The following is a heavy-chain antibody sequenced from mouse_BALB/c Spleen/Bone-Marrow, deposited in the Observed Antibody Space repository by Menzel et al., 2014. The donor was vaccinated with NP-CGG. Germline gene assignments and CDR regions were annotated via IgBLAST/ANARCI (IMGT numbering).Heavy chain of an antibody. Sequence: EVQLQQSGAEFVKPGASVKLSCTASGFNIKDTYMHWVKRRPEQGLEWIGRIDPANDNTKYDPKFQGKATITADTSSNTAYLQLSSLTSEDTAVYYCARADGYYAWFAYWGQGTLGTVSA. CDR3: ARADGYYAWFAY. CDR1: GFNIKDTY. V-gene: IGHV14-3*02. J-gene: IGHJ3*01. CDR2: IDPANDNT. D-gene: IGHD2-3*01.